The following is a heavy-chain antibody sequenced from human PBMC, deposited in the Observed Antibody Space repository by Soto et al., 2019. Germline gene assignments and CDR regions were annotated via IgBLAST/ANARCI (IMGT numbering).Heavy chain of an antibody. J-gene: IGHJ5*02. CDR1: GFSFSTYA. CDR2: ISGNSGST. CDR3: AKVSVVVLAAGDWFDP. Sequence: EVQLLESGGGLVQPGGSLRLSCAASGFSFSTYAMSWVRQAPGKGMGWVSGISGNSGSTYYADSVKGRFTVSRDNSKNTVYLQMNSLRGDDTALYYCAKVSVVVLAAGDWFDPWGQGTLVTVSS. V-gene: IGHV3-23*01. D-gene: IGHD2-15*01.